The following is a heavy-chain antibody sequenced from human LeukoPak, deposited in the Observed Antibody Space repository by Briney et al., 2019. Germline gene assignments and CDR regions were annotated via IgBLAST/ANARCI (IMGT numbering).Heavy chain of an antibody. Sequence: PGRSLRLSCAASGFTFSSYGMHWVRQALGKGLEWVAVIWYDGSNKFYADSLKGRFTVSRDNSKSTVYLQMSSLRAEDTAVYYCARDRSGDWHGAFDIWGQGTMVTVSS. J-gene: IGHJ3*02. CDR3: ARDRSGDWHGAFDI. D-gene: IGHD2-21*02. CDR1: GFTFSSYG. V-gene: IGHV3-33*01. CDR2: IWYDGSNK.